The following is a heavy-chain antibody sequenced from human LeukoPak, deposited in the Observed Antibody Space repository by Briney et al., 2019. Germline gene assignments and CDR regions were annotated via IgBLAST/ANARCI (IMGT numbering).Heavy chain of an antibody. V-gene: IGHV4-38-2*02. Sequence: PSETLSLTCTVSGYSISSGYYWGWIRQPPGKGLEWIGSIYHSGSTYYNPSLKRRVTISVDTSKNQFSLKLSSVTAADTAVYYCARRGRELLWSLPFRVPYYFDYWGQGTLVTVSS. J-gene: IGHJ4*02. CDR2: IYHSGST. D-gene: IGHD3-10*01. CDR3: ARRGRELLWSLPFRVPYYFDY. CDR1: GYSISSGYY.